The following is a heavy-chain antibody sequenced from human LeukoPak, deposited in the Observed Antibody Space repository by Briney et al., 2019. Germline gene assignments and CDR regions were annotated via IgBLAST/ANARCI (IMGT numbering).Heavy chain of an antibody. CDR1: GGSISSGSYY. Sequence: SETLSLTCTVSGGSISSGSYYWSWIRQPAGKGLEWIGRIYTSGSTNYNPSLKSRVTISVDTSKNQFSLKLSSVTAADTAVYYCARVGHTRFYDSSGYYLGGGYYMDVWGKGTTVTVSS. D-gene: IGHD3-22*01. CDR3: ARVGHTRFYDSSGYYLGGGYYMDV. J-gene: IGHJ6*03. CDR2: IYTSGST. V-gene: IGHV4-61*02.